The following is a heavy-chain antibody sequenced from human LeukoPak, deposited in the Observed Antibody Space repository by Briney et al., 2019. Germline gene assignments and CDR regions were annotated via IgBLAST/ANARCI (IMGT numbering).Heavy chain of an antibody. V-gene: IGHV3-23*01. Sequence: GGSLRLSCAASGFTFSTYAMTWVRQAPGKGLEWVSTISGSGGNTYYADSVKGRFTISRDNSKNTLSLQMNSLRAEDTAVYYCAKVDGTAYFDYWGQGTLVTVSS. CDR2: ISGSGGNT. CDR1: GFTFSTYA. J-gene: IGHJ4*02. CDR3: AKVDGTAYFDY. D-gene: IGHD5-24*01.